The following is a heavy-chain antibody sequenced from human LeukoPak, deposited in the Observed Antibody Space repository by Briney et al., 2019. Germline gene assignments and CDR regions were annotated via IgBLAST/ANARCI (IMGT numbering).Heavy chain of an antibody. J-gene: IGHJ4*02. V-gene: IGHV1-8*01. CDR2: MNPNSGNT. Sequence: ASVTVSCKASGYTFTIYDINWVRQAPGQGLEWMGWMNPNSGNTGYAQKFQGRVTMTRNTSISTAYMELSSLRSEDTAVYYCARADYDSSGSTRKQIDYWGQGTLVTVSS. CDR1: GYTFTIYD. CDR3: ARADYDSSGSTRKQIDY. D-gene: IGHD3-22*01.